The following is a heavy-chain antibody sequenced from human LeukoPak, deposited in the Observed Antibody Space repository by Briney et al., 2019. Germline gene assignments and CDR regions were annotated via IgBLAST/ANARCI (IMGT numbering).Heavy chain of an antibody. Sequence: SQTLSLTCTVSGVSISSGGYYWSWIRQHPGKGLEWIGYIYYSGSTYYNPSLKSRVTISVDTSKNQFSLKLSSVTAADTAVYYCARAGIAAAPRFDPWGQGTLVTVSS. CDR3: ARAGIAAAPRFDP. CDR2: IYYSGST. CDR1: GVSISSGGYY. J-gene: IGHJ5*02. V-gene: IGHV4-31*03. D-gene: IGHD6-13*01.